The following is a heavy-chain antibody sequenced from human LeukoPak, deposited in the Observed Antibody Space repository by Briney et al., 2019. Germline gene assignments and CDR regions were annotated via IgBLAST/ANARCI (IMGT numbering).Heavy chain of an antibody. CDR2: ISGSGAST. CDR3: AKDQSRVGASDPFDS. V-gene: IGHV3-23*01. J-gene: IGHJ5*01. Sequence: AGGSPRLSCAASGFTFTNCAMTWVRQAPGKGLEWVSSISGSGASTYYADSVKGRFTISRDNSKNTVYLQMNSLSVEDTAVYYCAKDQSRVGASDPFDSWGQGTLVTVSS. CDR1: GFTFTNCA. D-gene: IGHD1-26*01.